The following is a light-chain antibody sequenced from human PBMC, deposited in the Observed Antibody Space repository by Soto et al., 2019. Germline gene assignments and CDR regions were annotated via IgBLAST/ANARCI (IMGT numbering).Light chain of an antibody. CDR2: NTN. J-gene: IGLJ2*01. Sequence: QTVVTQEPSFSVSPGGTVTLTCGLSSDSVSASHFPSWCQQTPGQAPRTLIYNTNTRSSGVPDRFSDSILANRAALTITGAQADDESDCYCLLYMRSGIAVFGGGTKVTV. CDR1: SDSVSASHF. V-gene: IGLV8-61*01. CDR3: LLYMRSGIAV.